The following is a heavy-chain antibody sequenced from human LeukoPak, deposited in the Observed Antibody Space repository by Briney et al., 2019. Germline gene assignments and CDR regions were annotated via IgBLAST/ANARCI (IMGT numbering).Heavy chain of an antibody. D-gene: IGHD3-22*01. J-gene: IGHJ4*02. CDR2: FSISGGNT. CDR1: GFTFSCYS. Sequence: GGSLRLSSAASGFTFSCYSMSWVRQAPGRGLEWVSSFSISGGNTYYADSVKGRFTISRDNSKNMLYLQMNSLRAEDSAVYYCAKEADVVVTLSYYFDCWGQGTLVTVSS. CDR3: AKEADVVVTLSYYFDC. V-gene: IGHV3-23*01.